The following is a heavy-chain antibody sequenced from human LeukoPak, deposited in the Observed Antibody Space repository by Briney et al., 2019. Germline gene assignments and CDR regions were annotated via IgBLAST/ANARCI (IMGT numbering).Heavy chain of an antibody. CDR2: INHSGST. J-gene: IGHJ4*02. Sequence: SETLSLTCAVYGGSFSGYYWSWIRQPPGKGLEWIGEINHSGSTNYNPSLKSRVTISVDTSRNQFSLTLSSVTAADTAVYYCARVGRLYCSGGSCYSRSFDYWGQGTLVTVSS. CDR1: GGSFSGYY. D-gene: IGHD2-15*01. V-gene: IGHV4-34*01. CDR3: ARVGRLYCSGGSCYSRSFDY.